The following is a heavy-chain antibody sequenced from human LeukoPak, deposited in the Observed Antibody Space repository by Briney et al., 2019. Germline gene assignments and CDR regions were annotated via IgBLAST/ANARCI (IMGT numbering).Heavy chain of an antibody. CDR3: ATLYSSSWYGSGNYFDY. CDR2: INPSGGST. J-gene: IGHJ4*02. V-gene: IGHV1-46*01. Sequence: GAPVKVSCKASGYTFTSYYMHWVRQAPGQGLEWMGIINPSGGSTSYAQKFQGRVTMTRDTSTSTVYMELSSLRSEDTAVYYCATLYSSSWYGSGNYFDYWGQGTLVTVSS. CDR1: GYTFTSYY. D-gene: IGHD6-13*01.